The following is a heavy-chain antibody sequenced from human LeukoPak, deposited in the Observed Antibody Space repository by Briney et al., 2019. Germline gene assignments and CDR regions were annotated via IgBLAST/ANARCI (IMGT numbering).Heavy chain of an antibody. CDR3: ARDTVRYFDWLSGGGIDY. J-gene: IGHJ4*02. CDR1: GYTFTSYG. Sequence: ASVKVSCKASGYTFTSYGISWVRQAPGQGLEWMGWINPNSGGTNYAQKFQGRVTMTRDTSISTAYMELSRLRSDDTAVYYCARDTVRYFDWLSGGGIDYWGQGTLVTVSS. D-gene: IGHD3-9*01. CDR2: INPNSGGT. V-gene: IGHV1-2*02.